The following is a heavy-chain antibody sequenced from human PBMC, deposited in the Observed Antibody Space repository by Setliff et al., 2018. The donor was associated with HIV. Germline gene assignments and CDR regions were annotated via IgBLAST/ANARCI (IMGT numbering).Heavy chain of an antibody. CDR1: GGYLDSYS. J-gene: IGHJ3*02. V-gene: IGHV4-4*07. CDR2: VYSSGFT. D-gene: IGHD4-17*01. Sequence: PSETLSLTCSVSGGYLDSYSWSWIRQPAGKGLEWIGQVYSSGFTDYNPSLKSRVTLSADPSKTEVSLKMSSVTAADTAVYYCARGRTPSYGGDYRDTFDIWGPGTKVTVSS. CDR3: ARGRTPSYGGDYRDTFDI.